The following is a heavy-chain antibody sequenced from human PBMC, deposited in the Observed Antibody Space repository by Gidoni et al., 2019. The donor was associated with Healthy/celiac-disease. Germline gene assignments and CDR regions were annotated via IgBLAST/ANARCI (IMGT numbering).Heavy chain of an antibody. D-gene: IGHD5-18*01. Sequence: QVQMVESGGGVVQPGRSLRLPCAASGFTFSSYAMHWVRQAPGKGLEWVAVISYDGSNKYYADAVKGRFTISRDNSKNTLYLQMNSLRAEDTAVYYCARDRGYSYGIDYYYYGMDVWGQGTTVTVSS. CDR3: ARDRGYSYGIDYYYYGMDV. J-gene: IGHJ6*02. CDR2: ISYDGSNK. CDR1: GFTFSSYA. V-gene: IGHV3-30*01.